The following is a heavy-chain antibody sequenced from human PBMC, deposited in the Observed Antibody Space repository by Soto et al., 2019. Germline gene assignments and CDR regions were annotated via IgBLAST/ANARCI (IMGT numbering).Heavy chain of an antibody. V-gene: IGHV4-34*01. CDR1: GGSFSGYY. J-gene: IGHJ5*02. D-gene: IGHD3-3*01. Sequence: SETLSLTCGVYGGSFSGYYWSWIRQSPGKGLEWIGEINHSGSANYNPSLKTRLAISIDTSENQFSLKLSSVTAADTAMYYCARGPSYRVTIFGVAQGAFDPWGQGTLVTVSS. CDR3: ARGPSYRVTIFGVAQGAFDP. CDR2: INHSGSA.